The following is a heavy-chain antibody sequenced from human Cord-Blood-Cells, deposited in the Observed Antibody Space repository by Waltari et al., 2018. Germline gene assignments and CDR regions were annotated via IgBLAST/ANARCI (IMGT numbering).Heavy chain of an antibody. CDR2: IYYSGST. CDR1: GGSISSSSYY. Sequence: QLQLQESGPGLVKPSETLSLTCTVSGGSISSSSYYWGWIRQPPGKGLEWIGSIYYSGSTYYTPSRKSRVTISVDTSKNQFSLKLSSVTAADTAVYYCASSFGSGSYYWYFDLWGRGTLVTVSS. V-gene: IGHV4-39*01. CDR3: ASSFGSGSYYWYFDL. J-gene: IGHJ2*01. D-gene: IGHD3-10*01.